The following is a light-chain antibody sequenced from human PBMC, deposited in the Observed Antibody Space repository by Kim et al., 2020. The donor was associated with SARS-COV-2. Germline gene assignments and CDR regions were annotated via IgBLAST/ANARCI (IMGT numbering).Light chain of an antibody. CDR2: GAC. V-gene: IGKV3-20*01. Sequence: LCPGERDTIACRASQSVRSNYLAWFQQQPGQPPRLLSYGACSRATGIPDRCSGSGAGTDFTLTITRLEPEDFAVYYCKQYGSSRTFGQGTKVDIK. CDR3: KQYGSSRT. CDR1: QSVRSNY. J-gene: IGKJ1*01.